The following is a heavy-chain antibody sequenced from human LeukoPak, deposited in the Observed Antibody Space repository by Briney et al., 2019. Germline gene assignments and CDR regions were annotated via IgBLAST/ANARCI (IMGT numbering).Heavy chain of an antibody. CDR1: GESFSGYY. Sequence: SETLSLTCAVSGESFSGYYWNWIRQPPGNGLEWIGEINPSGGTNYSPSLKSRVTISVDTSTNQFSLKVTSVTAADTAVYYCARGGGLRYFDYFGFDPWGQGTLVTVSS. CDR2: INPSGGT. J-gene: IGHJ5*02. D-gene: IGHD3-9*01. V-gene: IGHV4-34*01. CDR3: ARGGGLRYFDYFGFDP.